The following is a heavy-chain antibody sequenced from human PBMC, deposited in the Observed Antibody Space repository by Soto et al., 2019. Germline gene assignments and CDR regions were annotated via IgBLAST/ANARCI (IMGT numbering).Heavy chain of an antibody. V-gene: IGHV3-23*01. CDR1: GFNFETYG. Sequence: EVRLLESGGGLVEPGGSLRLSCTGSGFNFETYGMTWVRQAPGKGLEWVSGISGSGDSTYFADSVKGRFTISRDNAKKTVYLQSSSLRAEDTATYYCAKDPYVGWYCSGGTCPIASWGQGTLVIVSS. CDR3: AKDPYVGWYCSGGTCPIAS. CDR2: ISGSGDST. J-gene: IGHJ5*02. D-gene: IGHD2-15*01.